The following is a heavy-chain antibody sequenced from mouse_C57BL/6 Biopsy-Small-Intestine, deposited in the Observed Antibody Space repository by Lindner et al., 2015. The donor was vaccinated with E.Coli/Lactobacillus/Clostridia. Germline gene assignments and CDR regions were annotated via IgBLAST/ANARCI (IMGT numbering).Heavy chain of an antibody. CDR2: SYPRDGST. CDR1: GYTFTSHD. J-gene: IGHJ3*01. CDR3: ARRYGTGWSWFAY. Sequence: VQLQESGPELVKPGASVKLSCKASGYTFTSHDINWGKQRPGQGLEWIGWSYPRDGSTKYNEKFKGKATLTVDTSSSTAYMDLHSLTSEDSAVYFCARRYGTGWSWFAYWGQGTLVTVSA. D-gene: IGHD1-1*01. V-gene: IGHV1-85*01.